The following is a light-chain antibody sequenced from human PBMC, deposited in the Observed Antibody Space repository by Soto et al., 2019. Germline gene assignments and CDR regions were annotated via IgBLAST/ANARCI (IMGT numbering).Light chain of an antibody. Sequence: EIVLTQSPGTLSLSPGERASLSCRASQSVSSSYLAWYQHKPGQAPRLLLYGASNRATGIPDRFSGSGSGTDFTLTISRLEPEDFAVYYCQQYGTSPPITFGQGTRLEIK. J-gene: IGKJ5*01. CDR1: QSVSSSY. CDR2: GAS. CDR3: QQYGTSPPIT. V-gene: IGKV3-20*01.